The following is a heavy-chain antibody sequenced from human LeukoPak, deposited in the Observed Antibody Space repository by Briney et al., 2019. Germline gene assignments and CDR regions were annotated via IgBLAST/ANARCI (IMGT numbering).Heavy chain of an antibody. CDR1: GFTFSSYE. CDR2: ISSSGSTI. Sequence: GGSLRLSCAASGFTFSSYEMNWVRQAPGKGLEWVSYISSSGSTIYYADSVKGRFTISRDNAKNSLYLQMNSLRAEDTAVYYCARRHGNRWYVDYWGQGTLVTVSS. D-gene: IGHD6-13*01. J-gene: IGHJ4*02. CDR3: ARRHGNRWYVDY. V-gene: IGHV3-48*03.